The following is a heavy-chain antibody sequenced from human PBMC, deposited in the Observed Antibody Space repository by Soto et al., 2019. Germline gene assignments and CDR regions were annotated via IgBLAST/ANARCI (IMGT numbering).Heavy chain of an antibody. CDR1: GFTVSTNY. CDR2: IFPDGST. J-gene: IGHJ4*02. CDR3: ARRALPHAFVDY. V-gene: IGHV3-66*01. D-gene: IGHD2-15*01. Sequence: EVQLMESGGGLVQPGGSLRLSCTVSGFTVSTNYMNWVRQAPGKGLEWVSVIFPDGSTYYTDSVRDRFTISRENSKNTVYLQMNSLRAEDTAVYFCARRALPHAFVDYWGQGTLVTVSS.